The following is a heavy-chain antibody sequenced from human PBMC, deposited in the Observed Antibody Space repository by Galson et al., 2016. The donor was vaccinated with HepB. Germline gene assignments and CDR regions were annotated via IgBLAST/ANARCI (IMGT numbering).Heavy chain of an antibody. CDR3: AKEVQEEPGDYGMDV. V-gene: IGHV3-23*01. D-gene: IGHD1-14*01. CDR2: ISGSGGSI. Sequence: SLRLSCAASGLTFSSYGMYWVRQAPGKGLEWVSAISGSGGSIYTADSVKGRFTISRDNSKNTLYLQMDSLRADDMAVYSCAKEVQEEPGDYGMDVWGRGTTVIVSS. J-gene: IGHJ6*02. CDR1: GLTFSSYG.